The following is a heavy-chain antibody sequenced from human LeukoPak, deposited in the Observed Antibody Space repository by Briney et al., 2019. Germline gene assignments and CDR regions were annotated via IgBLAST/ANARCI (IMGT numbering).Heavy chain of an antibody. CDR3: INDYSNYGTRYFQH. D-gene: IGHD4-11*01. Sequence: SGTLSLTCAVSGGSISSSNWWSWVRQPPGKGLEWIGSIYYSGSTYYNPSLKSRVTISVDTSKNQFSLKLSSVTAADTAVYYCINDYSNYGTRYFQHWGQGTLVTVSS. J-gene: IGHJ1*01. V-gene: IGHV4-4*02. CDR1: GGSISSSNW. CDR2: IYYSGST.